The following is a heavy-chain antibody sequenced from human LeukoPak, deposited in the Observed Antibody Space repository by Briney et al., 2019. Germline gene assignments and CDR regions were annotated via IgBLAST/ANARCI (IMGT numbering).Heavy chain of an antibody. CDR1: GDSLYY. V-gene: IGHV4-39*01. CDR2: VYSTGHT. Sequence: SETLSLTCTVSGDSLYYWGWIRQPPGKGLEWIGSVYSTGHTNYNLSLKSRATMSIDTSKNQLSLKLTSVTAADTAMYYCARHHTSPKPIDYWGQGTLVTVSS. D-gene: IGHD3-16*01. J-gene: IGHJ4*02. CDR3: ARHHTSPKPIDY.